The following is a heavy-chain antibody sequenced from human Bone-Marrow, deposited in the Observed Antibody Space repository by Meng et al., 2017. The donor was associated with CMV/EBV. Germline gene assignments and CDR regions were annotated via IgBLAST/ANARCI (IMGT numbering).Heavy chain of an antibody. Sequence: SETLSLTCTVSGYSISSGYYWGWIRQPPGKGLEWIGSIYHSGSTYYNPSLKSRVTISVDTSKNQFSLKLSSVTAADTAVCYCARVGWNYFRGDFDYWGQGTLVTVSS. CDR1: GYSISSGYY. CDR2: IYHSGST. J-gene: IGHJ4*02. CDR3: ARVGWNYFRGDFDY. D-gene: IGHD1-7*01. V-gene: IGHV4-38-2*02.